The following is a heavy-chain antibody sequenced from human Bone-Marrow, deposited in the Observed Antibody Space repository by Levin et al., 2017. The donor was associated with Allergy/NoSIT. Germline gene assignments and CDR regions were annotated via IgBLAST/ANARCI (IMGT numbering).Heavy chain of an antibody. CDR2: IYHSGST. Sequence: SETLSLTCTVSNFSISSGYNWGWIRQSPGKGLEWIGSIYHSGSTYYNPSLKSRVTISVDTSKNQFSLKLSSVTAADTAVYYCARAGMITFGGSQFDYWGQGTRVTVSS. V-gene: IGHV4-38-2*02. D-gene: IGHD3-16*01. CDR3: ARAGMITFGGSQFDY. J-gene: IGHJ4*02. CDR1: NFSISSGYN.